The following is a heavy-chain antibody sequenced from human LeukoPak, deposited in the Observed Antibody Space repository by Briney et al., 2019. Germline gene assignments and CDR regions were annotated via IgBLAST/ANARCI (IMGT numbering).Heavy chain of an antibody. Sequence: GGSLRLSCAASGFTFSSYGMHWVRKAPGKGLEWVAVISYDGSNKYYADSVKGRFTISRDNSKNTLYLQMNSLRAEDTAVYYRAKELRFGELSLHGFDYWGQGTLVTVSS. CDR2: ISYDGSNK. V-gene: IGHV3-30*18. D-gene: IGHD3-16*02. J-gene: IGHJ4*02. CDR1: GFTFSSYG. CDR3: AKELRFGELSLHGFDY.